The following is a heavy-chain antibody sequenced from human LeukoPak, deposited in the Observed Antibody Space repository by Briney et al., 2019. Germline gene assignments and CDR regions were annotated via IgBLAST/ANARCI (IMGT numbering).Heavy chain of an antibody. CDR1: GGSISSSS. CDR3: ARGGDGYYDAFDI. Sequence: SETLSLTCTVSGGSISSSSWSWIRPPPGKGLEWIGYIYYSGSTNYNPSLKSRVTISVDTSKNQFSLKLSSVAAADTAVYYCARGGDGYYDAFDIWGQGTMVTVSS. D-gene: IGHD5-24*01. CDR2: IYYSGST. V-gene: IGHV4-59*01. J-gene: IGHJ3*02.